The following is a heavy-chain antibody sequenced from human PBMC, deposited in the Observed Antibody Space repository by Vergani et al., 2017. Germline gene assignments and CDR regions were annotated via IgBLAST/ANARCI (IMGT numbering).Heavy chain of an antibody. J-gene: IGHJ4*02. CDR1: GYSFTNYW. CDR2: IHPADSET. CDR3: ARLYGRDSSGSKYFDY. Sequence: EVQLVQSGAEVKKPGESLKISCQSSGYSFTNYWIGWVRQMPGKGLEWMGIIHPADSETRYSPSFQGQVTISVDKSISTAYMQRSSLRDSDSAMYYCARLYGRDSSGSKYFDYWGQGTLVTVSS. V-gene: IGHV5-51*01. D-gene: IGHD3-22*01.